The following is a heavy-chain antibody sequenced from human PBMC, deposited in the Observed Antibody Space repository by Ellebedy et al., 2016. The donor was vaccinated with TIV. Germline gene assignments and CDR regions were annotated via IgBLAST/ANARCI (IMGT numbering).Heavy chain of an antibody. CDR3: AREVGDGNYYGMDV. Sequence: AASVKVSCKASGYRFDSYGINWVRQAPGQGLEWMGWISSYNGYTNYAENLQGRLTITADSSTSTAYMELRSLRSDDSAVYCCAREVGDGNYYGMDVWGLGTTVTVSS. V-gene: IGHV1-18*01. D-gene: IGHD3-16*01. CDR2: ISSYNGYT. CDR1: GYRFDSYG. J-gene: IGHJ6*02.